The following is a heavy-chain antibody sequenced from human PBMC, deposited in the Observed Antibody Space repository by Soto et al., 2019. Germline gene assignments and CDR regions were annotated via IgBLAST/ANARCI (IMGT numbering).Heavy chain of an antibody. CDR1: GGSFSGYY. CDR2: INHSGST. CDR3: AREGGNYAFDI. Sequence: SETLSLTCAVYGGSFSGYYWSWIRQPPGKGLEWIGEINHSGSTNYNPSLKSRVTISVDTSKNQFSLKLSSVTAADTAVYYCAREGGNYAFDIWGQGTMVTVSS. J-gene: IGHJ3*02. V-gene: IGHV4-34*01. D-gene: IGHD2-21*02.